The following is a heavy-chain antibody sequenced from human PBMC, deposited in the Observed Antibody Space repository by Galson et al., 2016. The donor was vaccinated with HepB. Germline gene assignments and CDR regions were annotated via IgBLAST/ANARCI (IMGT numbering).Heavy chain of an antibody. J-gene: IGHJ4*02. CDR1: GFTFSSFA. CDR3: AKEGWFGELLYGHFDF. V-gene: IGHV3-23*01. D-gene: IGHD3-10*01. CDR2: ISGRGDRI. Sequence: SLRLSCAASGFTFSSFAMSWVRRVPGKGLEWVAEISGRGDRIRYAESVKGRFIISRDNSTNTLDVEMKSLRVEDTAVYYCAKEGWFGELLYGHFDFWGQGTLVTVSS.